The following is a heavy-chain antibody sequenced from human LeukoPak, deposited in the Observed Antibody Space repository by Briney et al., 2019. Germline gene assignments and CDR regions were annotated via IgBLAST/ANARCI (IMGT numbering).Heavy chain of an antibody. D-gene: IGHD6-6*01. V-gene: IGHV3-21*01. CDR2: ISSSSSFI. J-gene: IGHJ4*02. CDR1: GGSISSSS. Sequence: PSETLSLTCTVSGGSISSSSYYWGWIRQAPGKGLEWVSSISSSSSFIYYADSVKGRFTISRDNAKNSLYLQMNSLRAEDTAVYYCARAYYGSSSYFGYWGQGTLVTVSS. CDR3: ARAYYGSSSYFGY.